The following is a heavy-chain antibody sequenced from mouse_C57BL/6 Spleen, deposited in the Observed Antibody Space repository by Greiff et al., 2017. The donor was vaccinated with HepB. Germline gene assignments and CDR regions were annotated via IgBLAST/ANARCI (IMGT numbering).Heavy chain of an antibody. CDR3: ARHYYGSSYRDY. CDR2: IDPSDSYT. V-gene: IGHV1-59*01. CDR1: GYTFTSYW. Sequence: VQLQQPGAELVRPGTSVKLSCKASGYTFTSYWMHWVKQRPGQGLEWIGVIDPSDSYTNYNQKFKGKATLTVDTSSSTAYMQLSSLTSEDSAVYYCARHYYGSSYRDYWGQGTTLTVSS. D-gene: IGHD1-1*01. J-gene: IGHJ2*01.